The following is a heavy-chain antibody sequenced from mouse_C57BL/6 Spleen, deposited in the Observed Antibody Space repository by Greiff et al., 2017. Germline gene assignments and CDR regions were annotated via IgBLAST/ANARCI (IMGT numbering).Heavy chain of an antibody. D-gene: IGHD2-1*01. J-gene: IGHJ3*01. CDR1: GYSFTDYN. CDR3: AREGIYYGNLFAY. V-gene: IGHV1-39*01. Sequence: EVKVVESGPELVKPGASVKISCKASGYSFTDYNMNWVKQSNGKSLEWIGVINPNYGTTSYNQKFKGKATLTVDQSSSTAYMQLNSLTSEDSAVYDCAREGIYYGNLFAYWGQGTLVTVSA. CDR2: INPNYGTT.